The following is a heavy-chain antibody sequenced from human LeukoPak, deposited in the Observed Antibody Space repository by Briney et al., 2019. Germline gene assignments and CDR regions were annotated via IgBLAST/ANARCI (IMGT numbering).Heavy chain of an antibody. CDR3: ARGWDRGPYQRGGGYHPAK. D-gene: IGHD2-2*01. CDR2: ITHNGGT. CDR1: AGSFSGYY. V-gene: IGHV4-34*01. J-gene: IGHJ4*02. Sequence: SETLSLTCAVSAGSFSGYYWSWIRQSPGKGLEWIGEITHNGGTNYNPSLKSRVTISVDTSKNQIFLNLSSVTAADTAVYYCARGWDRGPYQRGGGYHPAKWGQGPLVTVSS.